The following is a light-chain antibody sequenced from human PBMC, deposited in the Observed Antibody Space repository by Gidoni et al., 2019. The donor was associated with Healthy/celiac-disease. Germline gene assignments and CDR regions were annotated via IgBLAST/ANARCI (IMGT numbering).Light chain of an antibody. CDR2: KAS. Sequence: DIQMTQSPSTLSASVGDRVTITCQASQSISSSLAWYQQKPGKAPKLLIYKASSLESGVPSRFSGSGSGTEFTLTISSLQPDDFATYYCQQYNSYLYTFXQXTKLEIK. CDR3: QQYNSYLYT. V-gene: IGKV1-5*03. CDR1: QSISSS. J-gene: IGKJ2*01.